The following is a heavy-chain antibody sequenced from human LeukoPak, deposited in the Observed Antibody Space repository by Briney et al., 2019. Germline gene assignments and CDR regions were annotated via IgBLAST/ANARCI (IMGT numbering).Heavy chain of an antibody. CDR3: AKDASSSWYKEAFDI. Sequence: GGSLRLSCAASGFTFDDYAMHWVRLAPGKGLEWVSGISWNSGSIGYADSVKGRFTISRDNAKNSLYLQMNSLRAEDTALYYCAKDASSSWYKEAFDIWGQGTMVTVSS. CDR2: ISWNSGSI. J-gene: IGHJ3*02. V-gene: IGHV3-9*01. D-gene: IGHD6-13*01. CDR1: GFTFDDYA.